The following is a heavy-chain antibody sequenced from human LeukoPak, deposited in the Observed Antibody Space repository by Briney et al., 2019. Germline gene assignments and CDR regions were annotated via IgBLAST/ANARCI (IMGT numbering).Heavy chain of an antibody. CDR3: ARDSGGAPLWGDY. CDR2: INHSGST. D-gene: IGHD2-21*01. V-gene: IGHV4-34*01. J-gene: IGHJ4*02. CDR1: GGSFSGYY. Sequence: SETLSLTCAVYGGSFSGYYWSWIRQPPGKGLEWIGEINHSGSTNYNPSLKSRVTISVDTSKNQFSLKLSSVTAADTAVYYCARDSGGAPLWGDYWGQGTLVTVSS.